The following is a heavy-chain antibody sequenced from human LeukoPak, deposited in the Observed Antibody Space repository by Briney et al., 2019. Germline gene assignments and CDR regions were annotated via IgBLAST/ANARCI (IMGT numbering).Heavy chain of an antibody. V-gene: IGHV1-2*02. Sequence: EASVKVSCKASGYTFTGYYMHWVRQAPGQGLEWMGWINPNSGGTNYAQKFQGRVTMTRDTSISTAYMELSRLRSDDTAVYYCAAVRASSGWYSGFDYWGQGTLVTVSS. CDR3: AAVRASSGWYSGFDY. J-gene: IGHJ4*02. D-gene: IGHD6-19*01. CDR2: INPNSGGT. CDR1: GYTFTGYY.